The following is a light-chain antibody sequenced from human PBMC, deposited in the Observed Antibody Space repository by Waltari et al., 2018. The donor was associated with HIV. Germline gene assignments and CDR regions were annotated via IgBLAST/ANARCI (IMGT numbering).Light chain of an antibody. CDR3: QQYSTYSRT. J-gene: IGKJ1*01. CDR2: KAS. CDR1: QSINNW. Sequence: DIQMTQSPSTLSASVGDRVTITCRASQSINNWLAWYQQKPGKAPKLLIYKASTLETGVPSRFGGSGSGTEFTLTISSLQPDDFATYYCQQYSTYSRTFGHGTKVDIK. V-gene: IGKV1-5*03.